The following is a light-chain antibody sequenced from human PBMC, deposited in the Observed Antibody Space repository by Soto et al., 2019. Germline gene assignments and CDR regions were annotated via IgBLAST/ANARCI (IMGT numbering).Light chain of an antibody. CDR1: QSVRSN. CDR2: GAS. CDR3: QQYNTWPPIT. J-gene: IGKJ5*01. Sequence: EIMLTQSPATLSVSPGGRVTLSCRASQSVRSNLAWYQQKPGQAPRLLIYGASTRATGLPARFSGSGSGTDFTLTISSLQSEDFAVYYCQQYNTWPPITFGQGRLLEVK. V-gene: IGKV3-15*01.